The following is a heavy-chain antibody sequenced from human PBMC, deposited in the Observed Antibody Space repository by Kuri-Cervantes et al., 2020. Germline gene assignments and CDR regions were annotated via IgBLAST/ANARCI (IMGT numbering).Heavy chain of an antibody. J-gene: IGHJ6*03. CDR2: ISGSGGST. CDR1: GFTFSSYA. Sequence: GESLKISCAASGFTFSSYAMSWVRQAPGKGLEWVSAISGSGGSTYYADSVKGRFTISRDNSKNTLYLQMNSLRAEDTAVYYCARGTVLRFLGYMDVWGKGTTVTVSS. V-gene: IGHV3-23*01. CDR3: ARGTVLRFLGYMDV. D-gene: IGHD3-3*01.